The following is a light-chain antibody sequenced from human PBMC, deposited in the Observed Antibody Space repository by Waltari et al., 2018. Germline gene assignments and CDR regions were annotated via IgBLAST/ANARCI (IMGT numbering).Light chain of an antibody. CDR2: DAS. CDR3: QKYVNLPAT. Sequence: SCRASHSVCSYVAWYQQKPGQAPRLLIYDASTRATGIPDRFSGSGSGTDFSLTISRLESEDFAVYYCQKYVNLPATFGQGTKVEIK. V-gene: IGKV3-20*01. J-gene: IGKJ1*01. CDR1: HSVCSY.